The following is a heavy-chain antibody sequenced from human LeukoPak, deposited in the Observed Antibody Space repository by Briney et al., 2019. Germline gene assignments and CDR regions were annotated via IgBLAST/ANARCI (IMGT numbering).Heavy chain of an antibody. V-gene: IGHV3-48*04. CDR3: ASRAAAGHFDP. D-gene: IGHD6-13*01. CDR1: GFTFSSYA. J-gene: IGHJ5*02. CDR2: ISTSGSTM. Sequence: QTGGSLRLSCAASGFTFSSYAMSWVRQAPGKGLEWVSYISTSGSTMYYADSVRGRFTISRDNAKNSLYLQMNSLRAEDTAVYFCASRAAAGHFDPWGQGTLVTVSS.